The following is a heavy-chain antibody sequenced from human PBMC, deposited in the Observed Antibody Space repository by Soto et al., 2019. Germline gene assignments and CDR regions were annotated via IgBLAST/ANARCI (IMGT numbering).Heavy chain of an antibody. CDR1: GFTFSSYA. Sequence: GGSLRLSCAASGFTFSSYAMHWVRQAPGKGLEWVAVISYDGSNKYYADSVKGRFTISRDNSKNTLYLQMNSLRAEDTAVYYCAREAGLNYYYYYGMDVWGQGTTVTVSS. J-gene: IGHJ6*02. D-gene: IGHD6-19*01. CDR3: AREAGLNYYYYYGMDV. V-gene: IGHV3-30-3*01. CDR2: ISYDGSNK.